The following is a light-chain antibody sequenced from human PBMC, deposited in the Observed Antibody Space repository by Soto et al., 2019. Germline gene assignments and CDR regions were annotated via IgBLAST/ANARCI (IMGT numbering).Light chain of an antibody. CDR3: QQYRSSRT. CDR1: ESVDIN. V-gene: IGKV3-20*01. Sequence: IVVTQSPATLSVSTGERLTLSCRASESVDINLAWYQQKPGQAPRLLIYGASSRATGIPDRFSGSGSGTDFSLTISRLEPEDFAVYYCQQYRSSRTYGQGTKVDIK. CDR2: GAS. J-gene: IGKJ1*01.